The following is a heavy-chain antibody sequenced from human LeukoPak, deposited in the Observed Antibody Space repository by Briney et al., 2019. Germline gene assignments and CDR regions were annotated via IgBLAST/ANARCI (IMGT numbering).Heavy chain of an antibody. CDR3: AGDPPDCSGGSCRTDHFDY. D-gene: IGHD2-15*01. CDR2: INPNSGGT. Sequence: ASVKVSCKASGYTFTSYYMHWVRQAPGQGLEWMGWINPNSGGTNYAQKFQGRVTMTRDTSISTAYMELSRLRSDDTAVYYCAGDPPDCSGGSCRTDHFDYWGQGTLVTVSS. CDR1: GYTFTSYY. V-gene: IGHV1-2*02. J-gene: IGHJ4*02.